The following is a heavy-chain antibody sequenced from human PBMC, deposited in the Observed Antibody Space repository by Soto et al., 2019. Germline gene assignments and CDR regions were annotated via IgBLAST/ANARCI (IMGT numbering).Heavy chain of an antibody. V-gene: IGHV5-51*01. CDR3: AIILHYYYGPDDAFDI. CDR2: IYPGDSDT. J-gene: IGHJ3*02. Sequence: PXESLKISCKGSGYSFNSYWIGWVRQMHGKGLEWMGIIYPGDSDTRYSPSFQGQVTISADKSISTAYLQWSSLKASDTAIYYCAIILHYYYGPDDAFDICGQGTMLTVSS. D-gene: IGHD3-10*01. CDR1: GYSFNSYW.